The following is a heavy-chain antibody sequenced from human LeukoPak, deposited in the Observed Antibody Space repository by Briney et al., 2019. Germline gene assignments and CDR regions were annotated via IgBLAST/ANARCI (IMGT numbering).Heavy chain of an antibody. CDR2: VRGRGST. J-gene: IGHJ4*02. CDR3: AKEEAEVGRPNFHS. Sequence: SRGGPRISPAAPRVSLLNNTLSTGPQAPGEGAGGGSGVRGRGSTFYSDSVKGRFTISRDNTKNTVHLQMNSLRADDTAVYYCAKEEAEVGRPNFHSWGQGTLVTVSS. CDR1: RVSLLNNT. V-gene: IGHV3-23*01.